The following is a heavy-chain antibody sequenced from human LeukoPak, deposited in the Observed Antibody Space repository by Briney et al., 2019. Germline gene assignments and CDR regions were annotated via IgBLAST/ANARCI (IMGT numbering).Heavy chain of an antibody. J-gene: IGHJ4*02. CDR1: GYTLTELS. D-gene: IGHD5-24*01. CDR2: FDPEDGET. V-gene: IGHV1-24*01. CDR3: ARSPPAEIATTGVDY. Sequence: ASVKVSCKVSGYTLTELSMHWVRQAPGKGLEWMGGFDPEDGETIYAQKFQGRVTMTEDTSTDTAYVDLSRLRSDDTAVYYCARSPPAEIATTGVDYWGQGTLVTVSS.